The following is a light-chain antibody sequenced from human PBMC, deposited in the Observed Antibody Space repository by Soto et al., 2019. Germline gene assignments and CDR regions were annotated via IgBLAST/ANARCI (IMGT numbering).Light chain of an antibody. V-gene: IGKV3-11*01. J-gene: IGKJ5*01. CDR3: QQHSNWPPIT. CDR2: DAS. Sequence: EIVLTQSPATLSLSPGERATLSCRASQSVSSFLAWYQQKPGQAPRLLIYDASNRATGIPVRFSGSGSGTDFTLTISSLEPEDFAVYYCQQHSNWPPITFGQGTRLEIK. CDR1: QSVSSF.